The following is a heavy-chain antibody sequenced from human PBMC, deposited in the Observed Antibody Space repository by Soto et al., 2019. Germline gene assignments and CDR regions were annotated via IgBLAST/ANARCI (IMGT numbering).Heavy chain of an antibody. CDR1: GFTFSKFV. V-gene: IGHV3-23*01. CDR3: AKDQSNSNPLYYFDF. CDR2: ITETGGDT. J-gene: IGHJ4*02. D-gene: IGHD3-22*01. Sequence: PGGSLRLSCAASGFTFSKFVMRWVRQTPGKGLEWVSTITETGGDTYYTDSVKGRFTISRDNYLNKLDLQLNSLRAEDTAIYYCAKDQSNSNPLYYFDFWGPGTLVTVSS.